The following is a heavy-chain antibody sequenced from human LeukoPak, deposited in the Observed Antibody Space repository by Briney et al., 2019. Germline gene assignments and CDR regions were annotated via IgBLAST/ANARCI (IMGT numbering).Heavy chain of an antibody. CDR3: ARGSGYYTDWGYYYMDV. D-gene: IGHD3-3*01. Sequence: ASVKVSCKASGYTFTGYYMHWVRQAPGQGLEWMGWINPNSGGTNYAQKFQGRVTMTRDTSISTAYMELSRLRSDDTAVYYCARGSGYYTDWGYYYMDVWGKGTTVTVSS. V-gene: IGHV1-2*02. CDR1: GYTFTGYY. J-gene: IGHJ6*03. CDR2: INPNSGGT.